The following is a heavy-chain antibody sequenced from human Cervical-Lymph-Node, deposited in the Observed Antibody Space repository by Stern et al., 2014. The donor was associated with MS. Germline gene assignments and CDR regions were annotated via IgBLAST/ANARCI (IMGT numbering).Heavy chain of an antibody. CDR1: GASIDHHF. CDR3: ARATDL. Sequence: QMQLVQSGPGLLRPSETLSLTCTVSGASIDHHFWSWIRQPPGKGLEWIGYIYYSGTTNYNASLKGRVAISIDTSRTQFSLRLSSVTAADTAVYYCARATDLWGQGTLVAVSS. J-gene: IGHJ5*02. V-gene: IGHV4-59*11. CDR2: IYYSGTT.